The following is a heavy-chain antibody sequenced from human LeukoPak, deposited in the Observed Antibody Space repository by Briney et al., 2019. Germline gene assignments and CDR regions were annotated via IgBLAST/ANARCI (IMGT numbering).Heavy chain of an antibody. D-gene: IGHD2-15*01. J-gene: IGHJ6*03. CDR3: ARRDIGAAYSSLGYYYMDV. V-gene: IGHV4-38-2*01. Sequence: PSETLSLTCAVSGYSISNGYYWGLIRQPPGEGLEWIGSIYHSGSTYYNPSLKSRVTISVYTSKNQVSLKLSSVTAADTAVYYCARRDIGAAYSSLGYYYMDVWGKGTTVTVSS. CDR2: IYHSGST. CDR1: GYSISNGYY.